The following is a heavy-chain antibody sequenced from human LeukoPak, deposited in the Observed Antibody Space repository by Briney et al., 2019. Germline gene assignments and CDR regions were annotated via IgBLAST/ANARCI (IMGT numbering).Heavy chain of an antibody. J-gene: IGHJ3*02. D-gene: IGHD5-18*01. Sequence: ASVKVSCKASGYTFTSYGISWVRQAPGQGLEWMGWISAYNGNTNYAQKLQGRVTMTTDTSTSTVYMELSSLRSEDTAVYYCACPYRGYSYGPNAFDIWGQGTMVTVSS. V-gene: IGHV1-18*01. CDR3: ACPYRGYSYGPNAFDI. CDR1: GYTFTSYG. CDR2: ISAYNGNT.